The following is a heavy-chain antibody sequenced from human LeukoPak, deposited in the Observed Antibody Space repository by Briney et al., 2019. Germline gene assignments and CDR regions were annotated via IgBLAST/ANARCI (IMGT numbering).Heavy chain of an antibody. D-gene: IGHD2-21*02. CDR3: ARLLVVVTPDAFDI. CDR2: IYTSGST. J-gene: IGHJ3*02. CDR1: GGSISSYY. Sequence: SETLSRTCTVSGGSISSYYWSWIRQPPGKGLEWIGYIYTSGSTNYNPSLKSRVTISVDTSKNQFSLKLSSVTAADTAVYYCARLLVVVTPDAFDIWGQGTMVTVSS. V-gene: IGHV4-4*09.